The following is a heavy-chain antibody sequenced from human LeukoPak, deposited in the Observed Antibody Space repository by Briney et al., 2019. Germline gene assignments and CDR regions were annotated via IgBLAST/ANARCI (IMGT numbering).Heavy chain of an antibody. CDR1: GYSFTTYW. CDR2: IYSGDSDT. D-gene: IGHD2-21*02. J-gene: IGHJ4*02. Sequence: GESLKISCKGSGYSFTTYWIGWVRQMPGKGLEWMGIIYSGDSDTRYSPSFQGQVIISADKSISTAYLQWSSLKASDTAMYYCARRAYCGGDCYLDYWGQGTLVTVSS. CDR3: ARRAYCGGDCYLDY. V-gene: IGHV5-51*01.